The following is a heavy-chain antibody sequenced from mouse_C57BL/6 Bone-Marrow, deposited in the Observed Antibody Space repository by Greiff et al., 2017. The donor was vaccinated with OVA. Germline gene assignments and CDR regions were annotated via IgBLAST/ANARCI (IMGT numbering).Heavy chain of an antibody. CDR1: GYTFTSYT. Sequence: QVQLQQSGAELARPGASVKMSCKASGYTFTSYTMHWVKQRPGQGLEWIGYINPSSGYTKYNQKFKDKATLTADKSSSTAYMQLSSLTSEDSAVDYCASRGYGPWYFDVWGTGTTVTVSS. D-gene: IGHD1-1*01. CDR3: ASRGYGPWYFDV. J-gene: IGHJ1*03. CDR2: INPSSGYT. V-gene: IGHV1-4*01.